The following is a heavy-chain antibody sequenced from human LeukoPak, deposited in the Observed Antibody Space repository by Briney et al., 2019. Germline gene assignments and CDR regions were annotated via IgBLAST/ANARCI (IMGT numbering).Heavy chain of an antibody. J-gene: IGHJ4*02. CDR2: INPNSGGT. V-gene: IGHV1-2*02. CDR3: ARARYQLLYTFDY. CDR1: GYTFTGYY. Sequence: ASVKVSCKASGYTFTGYYMHWVRQAPGQGLEWMGWINPNSGGTNYAQKFQGRVTMTRDTSTSTVYMELSSLRSEDTAVYYCARARYQLLYTFDYWGQGTLVTVSS. D-gene: IGHD2-2*02.